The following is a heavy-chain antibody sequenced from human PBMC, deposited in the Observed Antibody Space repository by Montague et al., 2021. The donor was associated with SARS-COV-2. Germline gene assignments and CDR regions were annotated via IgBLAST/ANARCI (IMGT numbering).Heavy chain of an antibody. CDR1: GLWRRSAGQT. V-gene: IGHV2-5*02. CDR2: IYWDDDK. Sequence: PALVKPTQTLKLTHSFVGLWRRSAGQTFGCQSPTAVMGREWLAIIYWDDDKRYSPSLKTRLAITKDTSKNQVVLTMTNMDPVDTATYYCAHRRDIYDCWSGYDTGQKYDAFNWFDPWGQGTLVTVSS. D-gene: IGHD3-3*01. J-gene: IGHJ5*02. CDR3: AHRRDIYDCWSGYDTGQKYDAFNWFDP.